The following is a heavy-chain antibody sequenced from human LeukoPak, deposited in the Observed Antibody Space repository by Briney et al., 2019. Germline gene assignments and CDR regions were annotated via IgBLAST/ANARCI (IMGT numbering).Heavy chain of an antibody. CDR3: AKAAATQDESDY. V-gene: IGHV3-21*06. J-gene: IGHJ4*02. D-gene: IGHD6-25*01. Sequence: GSLRLSCAASGFTFSSGSMNWVRQAPGKGLEWVASITSSGSYTYYAGSVKGRFTISRDNAKNSLYLQMNSLRAEDTAVYYCAKAAATQDESDYWGQGTLVTVSS. CDR2: ITSSGSYT. CDR1: GFTFSSGS.